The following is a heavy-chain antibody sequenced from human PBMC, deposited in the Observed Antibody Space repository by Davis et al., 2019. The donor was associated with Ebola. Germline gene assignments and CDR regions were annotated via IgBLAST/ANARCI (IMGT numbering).Heavy chain of an antibody. CDR3: ARHQPTYYYDSSGYYSYYYYGMDV. J-gene: IGHJ6*02. D-gene: IGHD3-22*01. V-gene: IGHV1-46*01. Sequence: ASVKVSCKASGYTFTSYYMHWVRQAPGQGLEWMGIINPSGGSTSYAQKFQGRVTMTRDTSTSTVYMELSSLRSEDTAVYYCARHQPTYYYDSSGYYSYYYYGMDVWGQGTTVTVSS. CDR1: GYTFTSYY. CDR2: INPSGGST.